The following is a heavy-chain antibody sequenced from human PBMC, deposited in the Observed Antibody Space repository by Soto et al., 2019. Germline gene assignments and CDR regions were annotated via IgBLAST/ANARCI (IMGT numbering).Heavy chain of an antibody. V-gene: IGHV3-30*04. CDR2: ISYDGNIQ. CDR3: ASCPAATATPLEFDP. D-gene: IGHD6-13*01. Sequence: QVQLVESGGGVVQPGRSLRLSCAASGFTFSHYALHWVRQAPGKGLEWVAFISYDGNIQYYADSVKGRFTISRDNFNNTPYLQMNSLRPEDTAVYYCASCPAATATPLEFDPRGQGALVTVSS. CDR1: GFTFSHYA. J-gene: IGHJ5*02.